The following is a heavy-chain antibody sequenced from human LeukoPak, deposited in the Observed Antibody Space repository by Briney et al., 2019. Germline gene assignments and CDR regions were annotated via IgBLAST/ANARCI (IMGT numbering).Heavy chain of an antibody. V-gene: IGHV4-34*01. Sequence: PSETLSLTCAVYGGSFSGHYWSWIRQPPGKGLEWIGEINHSGSTNYNPSLKSRVTISVDTSKNQFSLKLSSVTAADTAVYYCARAIRNFWFDPWGQGTLVTVS. CDR2: INHSGST. J-gene: IGHJ5*02. CDR3: ARAIRNFWFDP. CDR1: GGSFSGHY. D-gene: IGHD4-11*01.